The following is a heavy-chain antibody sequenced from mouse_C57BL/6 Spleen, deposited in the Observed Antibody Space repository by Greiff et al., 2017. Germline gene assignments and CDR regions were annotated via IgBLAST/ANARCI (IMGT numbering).Heavy chain of an antibody. CDR3: ARPLTGTWYFDV. CDR2: ISSGSSTI. D-gene: IGHD4-1*01. J-gene: IGHJ1*03. CDR1: GFTFSDYG. Sequence: DVMLVESGGGLVKPGGSLKLSCAASGFTFSDYGMHWVRQAPEKGLEWVAYISSGSSTIYYADTVKGRFTLPRDNAKNTLFLQMTSLRSEDTAMYYCARPLTGTWYFDVWGTGTTVTVSS. V-gene: IGHV5-17*01.